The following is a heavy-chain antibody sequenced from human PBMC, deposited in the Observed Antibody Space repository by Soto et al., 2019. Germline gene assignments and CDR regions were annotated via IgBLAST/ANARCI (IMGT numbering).Heavy chain of an antibody. CDR3: ARYCSGGNCYSYYYMDV. CDR1: GGSISSGGYY. V-gene: IGHV4-31*03. D-gene: IGHD2-15*01. J-gene: IGHJ6*03. Sequence: TSETLSLTCTVSGGSISSGGYYWSWIRQHPGKGLEWIGNIYYSGNTYYNPSLKSRVIISVDTPKNQFSLKLSSVTAADTAVYYCARYCSGGNCYSYYYMDVWGKGTTVTVSS. CDR2: IYYSGNT.